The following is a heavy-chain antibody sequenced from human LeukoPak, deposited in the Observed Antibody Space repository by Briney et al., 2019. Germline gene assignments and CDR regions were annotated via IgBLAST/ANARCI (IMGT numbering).Heavy chain of an antibody. CDR3: ARSEGDYYYYYMDV. J-gene: IGHJ6*03. Sequence: SETLPLTCTVSGGSISSHYWSWIRQPPGKGLEWIGYIYYSGSTNYNPSLKSRVTISVDTSKNQFSLKLSSVTAADTAVYYCARSEGDYYYYYMDVWGKGTTVTVSS. CDR1: GGSISSHY. D-gene: IGHD3-3*01. V-gene: IGHV4-59*11. CDR2: IYYSGST.